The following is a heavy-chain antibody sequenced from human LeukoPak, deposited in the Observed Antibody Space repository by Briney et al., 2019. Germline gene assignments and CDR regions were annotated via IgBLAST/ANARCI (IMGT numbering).Heavy chain of an antibody. V-gene: IGHV3-48*01. J-gene: IGHJ5*02. CDR2: ISSGSSTL. D-gene: IGHD4-17*01. Sequence: GGSLRLSCAASGFTFSTYSMNWVRQAPRKGLEWVSYISSGSSTLYYADSVKGRFTISRDNAKNSLFLQMDSLRAEDTAVYYCARRAPYGDFSFDPWGQGTLVTVSS. CDR1: GFTFSTYS. CDR3: ARRAPYGDFSFDP.